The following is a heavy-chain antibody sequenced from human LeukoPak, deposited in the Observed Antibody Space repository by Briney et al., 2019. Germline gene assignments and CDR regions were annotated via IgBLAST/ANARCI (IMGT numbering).Heavy chain of an antibody. D-gene: IGHD1-26*01. Sequence: GGSLRLSCEASGFTFSSYSMNWVRQAPGKGLEWISYISTSTTTIYYANSVKGRFTISRDNAKKSLYLQMNGLRVEDTGVYYCASWGEGALDNWGQGTLVTVSS. CDR2: ISTSTTTI. V-gene: IGHV3-48*01. CDR3: ASWGEGALDN. CDR1: GFTFSSYS. J-gene: IGHJ4*02.